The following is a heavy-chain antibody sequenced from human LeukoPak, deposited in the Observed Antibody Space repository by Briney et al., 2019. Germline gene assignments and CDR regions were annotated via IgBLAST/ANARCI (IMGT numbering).Heavy chain of an antibody. CDR3: ARAHSYGVVFDY. Sequence: PSQTLSLTCAVSGGSISSGGSSWSWIRQPPGKGLEWIGYIYHSGSTYYNPSLKSRVTVSVDRSKNQFSLKLSSVTAADTAVYYCARAHSYGVVFDYWGQGTLVTVSS. CDR1: GGSISSGGSS. J-gene: IGHJ4*02. CDR2: IYHSGST. D-gene: IGHD5-18*01. V-gene: IGHV4-30-2*01.